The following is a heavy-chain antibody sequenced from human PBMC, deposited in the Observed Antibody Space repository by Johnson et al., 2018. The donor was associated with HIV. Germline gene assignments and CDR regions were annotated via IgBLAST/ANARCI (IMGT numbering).Heavy chain of an antibody. J-gene: IGHJ3*02. V-gene: IGHV3-66*01. CDR3: ARDPGRYCSGGSCYVEDAFDI. D-gene: IGHD2-15*01. CDR2: IYSGGST. CDR1: GFTVSSNY. Sequence: VLLVESGGGLVQPGGSLRLSCAASGFTVSSNYMSWVRQAPGKGLEWVSVIYSGGSTYYADSVKGRFTISRDNSKNTLYLQMNSLRAEDTAVYYCARDPGRYCSGGSCYVEDAFDIWGQGTMVTVSS.